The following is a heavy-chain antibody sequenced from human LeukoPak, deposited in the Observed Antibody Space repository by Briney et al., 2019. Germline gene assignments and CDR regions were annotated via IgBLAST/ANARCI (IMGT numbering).Heavy chain of an antibody. CDR3: AKDEAGGDYYFDY. Sequence: GGSLRLSCTGSGVTFSDYYMSWIRQAPGKGLEWVSYISGSGTTIYYADSVKGRFTISRDNSKNTLYLQMNSLRAEDTAVYYCAKDEAGGDYYFDYWGQGTLVTVSS. CDR1: GVTFSDYY. CDR2: ISGSGTTI. J-gene: IGHJ4*02. D-gene: IGHD1-26*01. V-gene: IGHV3-11*04.